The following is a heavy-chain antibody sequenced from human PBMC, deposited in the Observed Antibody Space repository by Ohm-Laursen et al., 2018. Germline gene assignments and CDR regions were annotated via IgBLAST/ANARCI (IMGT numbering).Heavy chain of an antibody. D-gene: IGHD5-18*01. V-gene: IGHV4-59*01. CDR3: ASGHNYGYDNYYYGMDV. CDR1: GGSISSYY. CDR2: IYHSGST. Sequence: SETLSLTCTVSGGSISSYYWNWVRQSPGKGLEWIGYIYHSGSTKYNPFFNSRVTISVDTSKNQFSLNLRSVTTADTAVYYCASGHNYGYDNYYYGMDVWGQGTTVTVSS. J-gene: IGHJ6*02.